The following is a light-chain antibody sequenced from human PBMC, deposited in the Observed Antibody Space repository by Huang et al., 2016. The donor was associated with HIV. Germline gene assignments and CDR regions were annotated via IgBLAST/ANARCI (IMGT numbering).Light chain of an antibody. CDR2: TAS. J-gene: IGKJ5*01. V-gene: IGKV1-33*01. CDR1: QDIADY. Sequence: DIQMTQSPSSLSAPVGDRVTITCQASQDIADYLNWYQQKTGKAPKLLIHTASNLETGVPSRFRGSGSGTHFTFTISSLQPEDIGAYYCQQYKNVPITFGQGTRLEIK. CDR3: QQYKNVPIT.